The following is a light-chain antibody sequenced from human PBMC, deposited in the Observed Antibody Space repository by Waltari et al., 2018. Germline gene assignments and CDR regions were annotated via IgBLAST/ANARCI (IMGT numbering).Light chain of an antibody. CDR3: QQRSEWPRT. V-gene: IGKV3-11*01. CDR1: QSVSIY. CDR2: DAS. J-gene: IGKJ4*01. Sequence: EIVLTQSPATLSLSPGERATHSCTASQSVSIYLAWYQQKPGQAPRLLIYDASNRATGIPARFSGRGSGTDFTLTINSLEPEDFAVYYCQQRSEWPRTFGGGTRVEIK.